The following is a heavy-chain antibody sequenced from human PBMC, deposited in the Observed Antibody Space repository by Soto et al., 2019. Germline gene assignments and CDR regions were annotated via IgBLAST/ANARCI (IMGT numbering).Heavy chain of an antibody. CDR3: ARVRSSGWYDLDY. D-gene: IGHD6-19*01. V-gene: IGHV1-46*01. Sequence: QVQLVQSGAEVKKPGASVKVSCKASGYTFTSYYMHWVRQAPGQGLEWMGIINPSGGSTSYAQKFQGRVTMPRDTSTSTVYMELSSLRSEDTAGYYCARVRSSGWYDLDYWCQGTLVTVSS. CDR2: INPSGGST. CDR1: GYTFTSYY. J-gene: IGHJ4*02.